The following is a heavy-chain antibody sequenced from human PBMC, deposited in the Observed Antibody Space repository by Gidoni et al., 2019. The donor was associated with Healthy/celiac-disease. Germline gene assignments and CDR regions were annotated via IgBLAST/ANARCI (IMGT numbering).Heavy chain of an antibody. CDR3: ARSAGSGSYYRLYYYYYMDV. CDR2: IYYSGRT. Sequence: QVQLQESGPGLVKPSETLSLTCTVSGGSISSYYWSWIRQPPGKGLEWIGYIYYSGRTNYNPPLKSRVTISVDTSKNQFSLKLSSVTAADTAVYYCARSAGSGSYYRLYYYYYMDVWGKGTTVTVSS. D-gene: IGHD3-10*01. V-gene: IGHV4-59*08. J-gene: IGHJ6*03. CDR1: GGSISSYY.